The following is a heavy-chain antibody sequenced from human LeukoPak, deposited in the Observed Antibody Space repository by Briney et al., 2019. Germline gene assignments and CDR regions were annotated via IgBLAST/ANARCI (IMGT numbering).Heavy chain of an antibody. CDR1: GYTLTELS. CDR2: FDPEDGET. CDR3: ATGTGTGYLDAFDI. D-gene: IGHD3/OR15-3a*01. V-gene: IGHV1-24*01. J-gene: IGHJ3*02. Sequence: GASVKVSCKVSGYTLTELSMHWVRQAPGKGVEWMGGFDPEDGETIYAQKFQGRVTLTEDTSTDTAYMELSSLRSQDTAVYYCATGTGTGYLDAFDIWGQGTMVTVSS.